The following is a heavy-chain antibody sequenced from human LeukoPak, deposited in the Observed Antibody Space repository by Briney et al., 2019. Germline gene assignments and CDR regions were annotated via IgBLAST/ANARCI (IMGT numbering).Heavy chain of an antibody. CDR3: ARVLYSYSYGFFGYIFDY. J-gene: IGHJ4*02. CDR1: GFTFSSYE. V-gene: IGHV3-48*03. CDR2: ISSSGSTI. Sequence: GGSLRLSCAASGFTFSSYEMNSVRQAPGRGLGWVSYISSSGSTIYYADCVKGRFTIYRDNAKNSLYLQMNSLRAEDTAVYYCARVLYSYSYGFFGYIFDYWGQGTLVTVSS. D-gene: IGHD5-18*01.